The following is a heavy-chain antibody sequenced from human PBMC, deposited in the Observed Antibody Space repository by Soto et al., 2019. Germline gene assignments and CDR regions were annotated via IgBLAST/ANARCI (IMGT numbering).Heavy chain of an antibody. CDR2: IYSGGST. CDR1: GFTVSSNY. V-gene: IGHV3-66*01. D-gene: IGHD3-10*01. CDR3: AGTSSLDY. J-gene: IGHJ4*02. Sequence: EVQLVESGGGLVQPGGSLTLSCAASGFTVSSNYMTWVRQAPGKGLEWVSLIYSGGSTYSADSVKGRFTISRDNSKNTLYLQMNRLRAEDTAVYYCAGTSSLDYWGQGTLVTVSS.